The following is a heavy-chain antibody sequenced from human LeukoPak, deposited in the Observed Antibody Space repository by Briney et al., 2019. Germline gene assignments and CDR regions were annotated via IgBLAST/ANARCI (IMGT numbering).Heavy chain of an antibody. CDR3: AREAYYDTSYFGP. CDR1: GGSISSYS. Sequence: PSETLSLTCTVSGGSISSYSWSWIRQPAGKGLEWIGRIYSSGNTYYNASLRSRVTMSVDTSKNQFSLKLSSVTAADTAVYYCAREAYYDTSYFGPWGQGTLVTVSS. CDR2: IYSSGNT. V-gene: IGHV4-4*07. J-gene: IGHJ5*02. D-gene: IGHD3-22*01.